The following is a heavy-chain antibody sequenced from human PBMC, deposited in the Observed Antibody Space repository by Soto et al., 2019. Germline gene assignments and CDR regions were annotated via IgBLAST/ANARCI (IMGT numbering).Heavy chain of an antibody. CDR3: SHLRTCPHYYGMDV. CDR2: IYWSDEI. J-gene: IGHJ6*02. V-gene: IGHV2-5*01. CDR1: GFSLRTEGVA. Sequence: QITLKESGPTLVKPTQTLTLACTFSGFSLRTEGVAVSWVRQPPGRALEWPTLIYWSDEIRFSPSRKNRLTIAKDTSKDQVLLTMTNMDPADTGTYYCSHLRTCPHYYGMDVWGQGTTVTVS.